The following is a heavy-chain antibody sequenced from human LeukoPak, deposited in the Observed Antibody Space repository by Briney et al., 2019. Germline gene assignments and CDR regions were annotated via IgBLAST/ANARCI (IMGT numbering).Heavy chain of an antibody. CDR3: ARGWGAFDI. D-gene: IGHD6-19*01. V-gene: IGHV3-66*01. CDR2: IYSGGST. Sequence: GGSLRLSCEASGFTFSSYWMHWVRQAPGKGLEWVSVIYSGGSTYYADSVKGRFTISRDNSKNTLYLQINSLRAEDTAVYYCARGWGAFDIWGQGTMVTVSS. CDR1: GFTFSSYW. J-gene: IGHJ3*02.